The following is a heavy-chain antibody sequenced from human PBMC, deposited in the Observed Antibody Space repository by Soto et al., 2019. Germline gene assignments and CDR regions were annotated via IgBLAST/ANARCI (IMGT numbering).Heavy chain of an antibody. CDR2: IRRKANSYTT. Sequence: EVQLVESGGGLVQPGGSLRLSCAASGLIFSDYHMDWVRQAPGKGLEWVGRIRRKANSYTTEYAASVKGICTISRDDSKNSLYLQMNSLKTEDTAVYYCAMLGGWSGGSNDMDVWGQGTTFTVSS. CDR3: AMLGGWSGGSNDMDV. V-gene: IGHV3-72*01. J-gene: IGHJ6*02. CDR1: GLIFSDYH. D-gene: IGHD6-19*01.